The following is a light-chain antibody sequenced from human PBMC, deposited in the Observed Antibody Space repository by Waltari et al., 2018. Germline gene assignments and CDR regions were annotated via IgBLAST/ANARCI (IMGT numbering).Light chain of an antibody. CDR1: QSVSRT. J-gene: IGKJ1*01. CDR2: DAS. CDR3: QKYGTLPGT. V-gene: IGKV3-20*01. Sequence: EIVLTQSPGTLSLSPGERATLSCRASQSVSRTLAWYQKKPGQAPRLLIDDASSRATRIPDRFSGSGSGTDFSLTISRLEPEDYAVYYCQKYGTLPGTFGQGTKVEIK.